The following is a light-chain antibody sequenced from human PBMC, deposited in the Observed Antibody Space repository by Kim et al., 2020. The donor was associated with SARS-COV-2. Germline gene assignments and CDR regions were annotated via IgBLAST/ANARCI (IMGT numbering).Light chain of an antibody. Sequence: VSPGERVTLSCRASQSVSSTLAWYQQKPGQSPRLNIYGASTRATGIAARFSGSGSGTEFTLTISSLQSEDFAVYYCQLYNNGPPYTFGPGTKLEI. CDR2: GAS. J-gene: IGKJ2*01. CDR3: QLYNNGPPYT. V-gene: IGKV3-15*01. CDR1: QSVSST.